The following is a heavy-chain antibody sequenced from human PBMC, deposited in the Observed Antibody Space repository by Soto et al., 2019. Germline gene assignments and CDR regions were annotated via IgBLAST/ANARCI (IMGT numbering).Heavy chain of an antibody. CDR1: GFSFSTYS. CDR2: IGRRSDI. D-gene: IGHD2-21*02. CDR3: AREETAWPLDYGLEV. Sequence: GWSLRLSCEASGFSFSTYSMHWVRQAPGKGLEWVSSIGRRSDIYYADSVKGRFTISRDNAKNSVSLQMNSLRDENTAVYYCAREETAWPLDYGLEVWGKGTKVTVS. J-gene: IGHJ6*04. V-gene: IGHV3-21*01.